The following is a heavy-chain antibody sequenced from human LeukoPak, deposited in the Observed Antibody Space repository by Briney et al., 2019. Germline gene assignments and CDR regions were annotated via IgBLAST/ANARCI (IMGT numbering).Heavy chain of an antibody. D-gene: IGHD3-10*01. V-gene: IGHV4-59*12. CDR2: IYYSGST. CDR3: ARRRLLWFGETNFDY. J-gene: IGHJ4*02. Sequence: SETLSLTCTVSGGSISSYYWSWIRQPPGKGLEWIGYIYYSGSTNYNPSLKSRVTISVDTSKNQFSLKLSSVTAADTAVYYCARRRLLWFGETNFDYWGQGTLVTVSS. CDR1: GGSISSYY.